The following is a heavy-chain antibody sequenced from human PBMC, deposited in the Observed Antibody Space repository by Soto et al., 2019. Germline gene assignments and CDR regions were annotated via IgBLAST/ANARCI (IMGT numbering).Heavy chain of an antibody. Sequence: QITLKESGPPLVKPTQTLTLTCTFSGFSLSTSGVGVGWIRQPPGKALEWLAVIYWDDDKRSSSSLKSRLTITTDTSKNQVVLTMTNMDPVDTATYYCAHHPYYGLAPYSFDYWGQGILVTVSS. CDR3: AHHPYYGLAPYSFDY. CDR2: IYWDDDK. J-gene: IGHJ4*02. D-gene: IGHD3-10*01. CDR1: GFSLSTSGVG. V-gene: IGHV2-5*02.